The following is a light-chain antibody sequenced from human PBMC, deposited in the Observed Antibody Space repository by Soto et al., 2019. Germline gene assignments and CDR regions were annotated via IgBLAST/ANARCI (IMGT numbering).Light chain of an antibody. CDR1: QSLLHSDGKNY. J-gene: IGKJ1*01. Sequence: DIVMSQSPLSLPVTPGEPASISCRSSQSLLHSDGKNYLEWYVQKPGQSPRLLIYLGSSRSSGVPDRFSASGSGSDFTLHISRVEAEDVGLYYCMQATHWPQTFGQGTKVDIK. CDR2: LGS. CDR3: MQATHWPQT. V-gene: IGKV2-28*01.